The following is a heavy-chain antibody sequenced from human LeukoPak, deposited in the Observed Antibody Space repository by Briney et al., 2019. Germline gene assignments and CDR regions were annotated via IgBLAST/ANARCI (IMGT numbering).Heavy chain of an antibody. CDR2: INHSGST. CDR3: ARHSTGGMFLTTGGAFDI. V-gene: IGHV4-34*01. D-gene: IGHD4-17*01. J-gene: IGHJ3*02. Sequence: SETLSLTCAVYGGSFSGYYWSWIRQPPGKGLEWIGEINHSGSTNYNPSLKSRVTISVDTSKNQFSLKLSSVTAADTAVYYCARHSTGGMFLTTGGAFDIWGQGTMVTVSS. CDR1: GGSFSGYY.